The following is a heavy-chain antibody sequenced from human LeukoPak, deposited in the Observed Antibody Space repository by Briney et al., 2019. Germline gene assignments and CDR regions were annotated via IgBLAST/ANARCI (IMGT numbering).Heavy chain of an antibody. Sequence: GGSLRLSCTASGFTFSDYSVNWVRQAPGKGLEWVSYTSTSGDTKYYTDSVKGRFTISRDNAKNSLYLQMNSLRAEDTAVYYCARGWGSSWYYFDYWGQGTLVTVSS. CDR1: GFTFSDYS. J-gene: IGHJ4*02. CDR3: ARGWGSSWYYFDY. D-gene: IGHD6-13*01. V-gene: IGHV3-48*04. CDR2: TSTSGDTK.